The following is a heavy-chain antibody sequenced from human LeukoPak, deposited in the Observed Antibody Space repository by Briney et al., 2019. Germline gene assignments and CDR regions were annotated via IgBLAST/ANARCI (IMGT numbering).Heavy chain of an antibody. CDR2: IYYSGST. CDR3: AREGECSSTSCYTGYIDY. J-gene: IGHJ4*02. V-gene: IGHV4-30-4*08. Sequence: SETLSLTCTVSGGSISNGDYYWSWIRQPPGKGLEWIGYIYYSGSTYYNPSLKSRVTISVDTSKNQFSLKLSSVTAADTAVYYCAREGECSSTSCYTGYIDYWGQGTLVTVSS. CDR1: GGSISNGDYY. D-gene: IGHD2-2*02.